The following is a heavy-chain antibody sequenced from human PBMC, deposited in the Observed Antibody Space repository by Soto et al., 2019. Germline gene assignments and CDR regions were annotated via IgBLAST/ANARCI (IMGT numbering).Heavy chain of an antibody. CDR1: GGTFSSYA. CDR2: IIPIFGTA. D-gene: IGHD3-22*01. Sequence: ASVKVSCKASGGTFSSYAISWVRQAPGQGLKWMGGIIPIFGTANYAQKFQGRVTITADESTSTAYMELSSLRSEDTAVYYCARYYDSSGYYPDYFDYWGQGTLVTVS. V-gene: IGHV1-69*13. J-gene: IGHJ4*02. CDR3: ARYYDSSGYYPDYFDY.